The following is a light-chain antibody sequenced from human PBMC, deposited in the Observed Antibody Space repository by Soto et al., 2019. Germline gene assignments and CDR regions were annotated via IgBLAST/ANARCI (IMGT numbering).Light chain of an antibody. J-gene: IGKJ1*01. CDR3: QQSSSSPTWT. CDR1: QSIATY. CDR2: ATS. V-gene: IGKV1-39*01. Sequence: DIQMTQSPSSLSASVGDRVTITCRASQSIATYLNWYQHKPGKAPHLLIYATSILQSGVPSRFSGSGSGTDFTLTISGLQPEDFATYYCQQSSSSPTWTVGQGTKVDIK.